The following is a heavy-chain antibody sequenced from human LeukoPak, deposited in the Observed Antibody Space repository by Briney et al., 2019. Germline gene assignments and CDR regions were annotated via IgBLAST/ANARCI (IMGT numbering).Heavy chain of an antibody. CDR2: IYYSGST. Sequence: WETLSLTCTVSGGSITGYYWSWIRQPPGKGLEWIGYIYYSGSTNYNPSLKSRVTISVDTSKNQFSLKLSSVTAADTAVYYCARGGTTGAYYYYGVDVWGQGTTVIVSS. CDR3: ARGGTTGAYYYYGVDV. D-gene: IGHD4-17*01. V-gene: IGHV4-59*01. J-gene: IGHJ6*02. CDR1: GGSITGYY.